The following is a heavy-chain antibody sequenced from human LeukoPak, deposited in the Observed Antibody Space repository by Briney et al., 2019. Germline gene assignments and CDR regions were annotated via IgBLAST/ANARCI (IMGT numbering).Heavy chain of an antibody. CDR1: GFIFSTYW. CDR2: INQDGSEK. V-gene: IGHV3-7*05. CDR3: ARGGWFDGMDV. J-gene: IGHJ6*02. D-gene: IGHD3-10*01. Sequence: GGSLRLSCTVSGFIFSTYWMSWVCQAPGKGLEWVANINQDGSEKYYVDSVKGRFTISRGNAKNSVYLQVNSLRAEDTAMYYCARGGWFDGMDVWGQGTTVTVSS.